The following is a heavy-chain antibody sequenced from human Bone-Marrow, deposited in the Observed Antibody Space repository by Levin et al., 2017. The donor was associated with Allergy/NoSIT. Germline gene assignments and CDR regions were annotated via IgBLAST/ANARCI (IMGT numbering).Heavy chain of an antibody. D-gene: IGHD3-10*01. J-gene: IGHJ4*02. CDR2: IYSGGST. CDR3: ARGWFGELLSH. CDR1: GFTFSKFA. V-gene: IGHV3-53*01. Sequence: GGSLRLSCAASGFTFSKFAVTWVRQAPGKGLEWVSVIYSGGSTYYADSVKGRFTISRDNSKNTLYLQMNSLRAEDTAVYYCARGWFGELLSHWGQGTLVTVSS.